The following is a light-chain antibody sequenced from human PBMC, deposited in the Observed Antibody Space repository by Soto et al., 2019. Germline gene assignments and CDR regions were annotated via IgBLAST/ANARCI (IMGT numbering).Light chain of an antibody. V-gene: IGLV3-1*01. J-gene: IGLJ1*01. CDR2: QDT. CDR1: NWGKTY. Sequence: SYELTQPPSVSVSPGQTASISCSGGNWGKTYASWYQQRPGQSPVLVIYQDTNRPSGIPERFSGSISGDTATLTISGTQTLDEADYYGQEGDSHTYVFGSGTKVTVL. CDR3: QEGDSHTYV.